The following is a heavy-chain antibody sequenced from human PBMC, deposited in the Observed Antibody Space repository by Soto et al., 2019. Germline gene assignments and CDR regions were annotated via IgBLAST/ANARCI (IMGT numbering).Heavy chain of an antibody. CDR2: ISSSSTYI. CDR1: GFTFSSYT. D-gene: IGHD6-19*01. J-gene: IGHJ4*02. CDR3: ARASSGWYGVDY. V-gene: IGHV3-21*01. Sequence: GGSLRLSCAASGFTFSSYTMNWVRQAPGKGLEWVSSISSSSTYIYYADSVGGRFTISRDNARNSLYLQMNSLRTEDTAVYYCARASSGWYGVDYSGQGTLVTVSS.